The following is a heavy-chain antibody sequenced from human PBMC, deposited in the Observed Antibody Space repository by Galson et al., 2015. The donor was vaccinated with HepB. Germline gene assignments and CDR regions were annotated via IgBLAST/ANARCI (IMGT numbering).Heavy chain of an antibody. CDR2: MNPNSGNT. Sequence: SVKVSCKASGYTFTSYDINWVRQATGQGLEWMGWMNPNSGNTGYAQKFQGRVTMTRNTSISTAYMELSSLRSEDTAVYYCARGDLTATYYYDSSGYYYVRGPFDPWGQGTLVTVSS. V-gene: IGHV1-8*01. CDR1: GYTFTSYD. CDR3: ARGDLTATYYYDSSGYYYVRGPFDP. D-gene: IGHD3-22*01. J-gene: IGHJ5*02.